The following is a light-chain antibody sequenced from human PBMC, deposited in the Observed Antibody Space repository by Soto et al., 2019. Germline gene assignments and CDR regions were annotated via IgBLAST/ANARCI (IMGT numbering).Light chain of an antibody. J-gene: IGLJ2*01. V-gene: IGLV2-23*01. CDR2: EGS. Sequence: QSVLTQPASVFGSPGQSITISCTGTSSDVGSYNLVSWYQQHPGKAPKLMIYEGSKRPSGVSNRFSGSKSGNTASLTISGLQAEDEADYYCCSYAGSSTAVVFGGGTKVTVL. CDR1: SSDVGSYNL. CDR3: CSYAGSSTAVV.